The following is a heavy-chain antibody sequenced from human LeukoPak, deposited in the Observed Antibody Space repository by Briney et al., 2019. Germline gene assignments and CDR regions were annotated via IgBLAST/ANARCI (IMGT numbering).Heavy chain of an antibody. CDR2: ISYDGSNK. CDR1: GFTFSSYV. Sequence: PGRSLRLSCAASGFTFSSYVMHWVRQAPGMGLEWVAVISYDGSNKYYADSVKGRFTISRDNSKNTLYLQMNNLRVEDTAVYYCARIIVTAGRAYFDYWGQGTLVTVSS. D-gene: IGHD2-21*02. J-gene: IGHJ4*02. V-gene: IGHV3-30-3*01. CDR3: ARIIVTAGRAYFDY.